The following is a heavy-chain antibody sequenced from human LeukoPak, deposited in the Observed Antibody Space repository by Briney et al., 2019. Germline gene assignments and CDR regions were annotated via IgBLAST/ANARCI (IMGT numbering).Heavy chain of an antibody. J-gene: IGHJ4*02. D-gene: IGHD2-15*01. Sequence: GGSLRLSCAASGFLFSRFTMNWVRQTPGKGLEWVASISGTSDDIYYANSARGRFTISRDNAKNSLFLQMNSLTAEDTGVYYCATPGGLDYWGQGTLVTVSS. CDR3: ATPGGLDY. CDR1: GFLFSRFT. V-gene: IGHV3-21*01. CDR2: ISGTSDDI.